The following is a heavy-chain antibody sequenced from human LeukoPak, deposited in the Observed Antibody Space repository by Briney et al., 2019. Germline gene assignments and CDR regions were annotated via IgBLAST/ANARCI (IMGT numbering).Heavy chain of an antibody. J-gene: IGHJ6*03. D-gene: IGHD3-10*01. V-gene: IGHV2-70*11. CDR1: GFSLLTSGVS. Sequence: SGPALVEPTQTLTLTCTFSGFSLLTSGVSVTWIRQPPGRALEWLARIDWDDDKYYNTSLEARLTISKDTSKNQVIPTVTDMDPVDSATYYCARMYFGDYKDMDVWGKGTTVTVSS. CDR3: ARMYFGDYKDMDV. CDR2: IDWDDDK.